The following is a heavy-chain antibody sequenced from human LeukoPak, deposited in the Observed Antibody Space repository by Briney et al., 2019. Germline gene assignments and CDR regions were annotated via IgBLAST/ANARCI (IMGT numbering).Heavy chain of an antibody. CDR2: ISSSSSYI. Sequence: GGSLRLSCAASGFTFSSCSMNWVRQAPGKGLEWVSSISSSSSYIYYADSVKGRFTISRDNAKNSLYLQMNSLRAEDTTVYYCARVRLVERRTDAFDIWGQGTMVTVSS. J-gene: IGHJ3*02. D-gene: IGHD1-1*01. CDR1: GFTFSSCS. V-gene: IGHV3-21*01. CDR3: ARVRLVERRTDAFDI.